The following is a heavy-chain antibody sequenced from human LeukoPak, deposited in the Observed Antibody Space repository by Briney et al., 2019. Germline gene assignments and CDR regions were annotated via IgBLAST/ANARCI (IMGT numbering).Heavy chain of an antibody. CDR1: NGSISSDTYF. Sequence: SETLSLTCTVSNGSISSDTYFWSWIRQPAGKGLEWIGRMSSSGISTYSPSLKSRVTISVDTSKNQFSLKLSSVTAADTAVYYCARGRLVSSQPFDYWGQGTLVTVSS. CDR3: ARGRLVSSQPFDY. J-gene: IGHJ4*02. V-gene: IGHV4-61*02. D-gene: IGHD6-6*01. CDR2: MSSSGIS.